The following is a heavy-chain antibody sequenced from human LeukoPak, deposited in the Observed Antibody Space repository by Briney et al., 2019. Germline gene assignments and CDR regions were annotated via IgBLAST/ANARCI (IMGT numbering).Heavy chain of an antibody. CDR3: ARGKNAWSSESANFDY. D-gene: IGHD2-15*01. Sequence: PGGSLRLSCAASGFTFSIYSMNWARQAPGKGLEWVSSITSSSSYIYYADSVKGRFTISRDNVKNSLYLQMNRLRAEDTAVYYCARGKNAWSSESANFDYWGQGTLVTVSS. V-gene: IGHV3-21*01. J-gene: IGHJ4*02. CDR1: GFTFSIYS. CDR2: ITSSSSYI.